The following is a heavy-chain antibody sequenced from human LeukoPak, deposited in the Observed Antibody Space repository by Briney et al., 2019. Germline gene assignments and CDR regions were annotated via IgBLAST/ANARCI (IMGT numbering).Heavy chain of an antibody. Sequence: SVKVSCKASGGTFSSYAISWVRQAPGQGLEWMGGIIPIFGTANYAQKFEGRVTITADVSTSTAYMELSSLRSEDTAVYYCARARGLLKAHFDYWGQGTLVTLYS. D-gene: IGHD2-21*01. CDR1: GGTFSSYA. J-gene: IGHJ4*02. CDR2: IIPIFGTA. CDR3: ARARGLLKAHFDY. V-gene: IGHV1-69*01.